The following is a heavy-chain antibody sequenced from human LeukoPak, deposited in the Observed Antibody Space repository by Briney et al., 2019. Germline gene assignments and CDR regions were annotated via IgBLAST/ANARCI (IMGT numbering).Heavy chain of an antibody. J-gene: IGHJ4*02. CDR3: AKGYSGYDLSFDY. CDR2: ISGSGGST. D-gene: IGHD5-12*01. Sequence: GGSLRLSCAASGFTFSSYAMSWVRQAPGKGLEWVSAISGSGGSTYYADSVKGRFTISRDNSKNTPYLQMNSLRAEDTAVYYCAKGYSGYDLSFDYWGQGTLVTVSS. CDR1: GFTFSSYA. V-gene: IGHV3-23*01.